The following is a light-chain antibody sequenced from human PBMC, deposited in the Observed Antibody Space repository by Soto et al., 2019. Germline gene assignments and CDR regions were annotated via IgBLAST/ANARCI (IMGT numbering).Light chain of an antibody. CDR1: SSNIGAGYD. Sequence: QSVLTQPPSVSGSPGQRVTISCTGSSSNIGAGYDVHWYQQLPGTAPKLLIYGNSNRPSGVPDRFSGSKSGTSASLAITGLQAEDEADFYCQSHDSSLSAYVLGTGTKVNVL. CDR3: QSHDSSLSAYV. J-gene: IGLJ1*01. V-gene: IGLV1-40*01. CDR2: GNS.